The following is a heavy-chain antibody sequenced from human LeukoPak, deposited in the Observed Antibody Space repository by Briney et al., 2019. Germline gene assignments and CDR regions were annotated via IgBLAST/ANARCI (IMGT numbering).Heavy chain of an antibody. CDR2: XKEDGSES. V-gene: IGHV3-7*01. CDR3: AKAGLLWFGESWMDV. Sequence: GGSLRLSCAASGFIFSXXXMSWVRQAPGKXLXWXXXXKEDGSESHYVDSVKGRFTISRDNAKNSLYLQMNSLRAEDTAMYFCAKAGLLWFGESWMDVWGQGTTVTVSS. D-gene: IGHD3-10*01. J-gene: IGHJ6*02. CDR1: GFIFSXXX.